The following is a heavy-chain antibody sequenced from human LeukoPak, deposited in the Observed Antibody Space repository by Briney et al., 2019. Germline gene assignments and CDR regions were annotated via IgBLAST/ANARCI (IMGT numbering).Heavy chain of an antibody. J-gene: IGHJ5*02. Sequence: GGSLRLSCAASGFTFSSYAMHWVRQAPGKGLEWVAVISYDGSNKYYADSVKGRFTISRDNSKNTLYLQMNSLRAEDTAVYYCAKLDGELLPWGQGTLVTVSS. CDR2: ISYDGSNK. CDR1: GFTFSSYA. CDR3: AKLDGELLP. V-gene: IGHV3-30*04. D-gene: IGHD3-10*01.